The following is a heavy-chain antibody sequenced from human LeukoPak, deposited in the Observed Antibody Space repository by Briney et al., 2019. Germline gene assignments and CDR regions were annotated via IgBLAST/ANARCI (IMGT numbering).Heavy chain of an antibody. D-gene: IGHD1-26*01. J-gene: IGHJ6*03. CDR3: ARENVVGRYYYMDV. V-gene: IGHV3-21*01. CDR1: GFTFSSYS. Sequence: GGSLRLSCAASGFTFSSYSMNWVRQAPGKGLECVSSISSSSSYIYYADSVKGRFTISRDNAKNSLYLQMNSLRAEDTAVYYCARENVVGRYYYMDVWGKGTTVTVSS. CDR2: ISSSSSYI.